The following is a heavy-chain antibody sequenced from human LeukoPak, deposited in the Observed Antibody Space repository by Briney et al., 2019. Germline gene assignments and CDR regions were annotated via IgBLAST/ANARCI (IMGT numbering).Heavy chain of an antibody. Sequence: PSETLSLTCTVSGGSISSYYWSWIRQPAGKGLEWIGRIYTSGSTNYNPSLKSRVTMSVDTSKNQFSLKLSSVTAADTAVYYCARLGRGYSGYVPDARLYFDYWGQGTLVTVSS. J-gene: IGHJ4*02. CDR3: ARLGRGYSGYVPDARLYFDY. CDR1: GGSISSYY. D-gene: IGHD5-12*01. CDR2: IYTSGST. V-gene: IGHV4-4*07.